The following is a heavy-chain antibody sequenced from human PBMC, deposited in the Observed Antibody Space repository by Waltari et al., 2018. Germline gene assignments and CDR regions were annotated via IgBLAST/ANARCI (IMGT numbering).Heavy chain of an antibody. V-gene: IGHV4-34*01. D-gene: IGHD7-27*01. Sequence: QVQLQQWGAGLLKPSEPLSLTCAVYGGSFSGYYGSLSRQPPGKGVGWIGEINHSGSTNYNPSLKSRVTISVDTSKNQFSLKLSSVTAADTAVYYCVLGFRRYFDYWGQGTLVTVSS. CDR2: INHSGST. CDR3: VLGFRRYFDY. J-gene: IGHJ4*02. CDR1: GGSFSGYY.